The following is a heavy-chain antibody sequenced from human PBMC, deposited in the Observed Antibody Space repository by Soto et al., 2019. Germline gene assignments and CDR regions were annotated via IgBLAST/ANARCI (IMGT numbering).Heavy chain of an antibody. J-gene: IGHJ5*02. CDR2: ISYDGSNT. CDR1: GVSFNSYD. Sequence: QAHLVESGGGVVQPGTSLRLSCAASGVSFNSYDMHWVRQAPGKGPEWVAIISYDGSNTYYSDSVRGRFTISRDHSKDTLYLQMHSLRSEDTAIYYCARISRYCTGGDCHAWGQGTQVTVSS. D-gene: IGHD2-8*02. V-gene: IGHV3-30*03. CDR3: ARISRYCTGGDCHA.